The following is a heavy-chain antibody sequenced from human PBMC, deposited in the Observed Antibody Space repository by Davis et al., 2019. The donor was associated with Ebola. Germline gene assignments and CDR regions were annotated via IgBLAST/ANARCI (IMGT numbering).Heavy chain of an antibody. J-gene: IGHJ4*02. V-gene: IGHV3-66*01. D-gene: IGHD1-1*01. Sequence: GESLKISCAASGFTVSSVYMSWVRQAPGKGLEWVSLVYSGGASYYADSVKGRFTISRDNARNTLFLQMDSLGVEDTAVYYCARDHPEGKVLNYWGQGTLVTVSS. CDR2: VYSGGAS. CDR3: ARDHPEGKVLNY. CDR1: GFTVSSVY.